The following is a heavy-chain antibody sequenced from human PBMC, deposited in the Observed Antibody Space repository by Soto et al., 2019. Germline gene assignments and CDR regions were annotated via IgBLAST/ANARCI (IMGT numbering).Heavy chain of an antibody. V-gene: IGHV3-74*01. J-gene: IGHJ3*02. Sequence: GGSLRLSCAASGFTFSSYWMHWVRQAPGKGLVWVSRINSDGSSTSYADSVKGRFTISRDNAKNTLYLQMNSLRAEDTAVYYCARDGYSGSYLGVFDIWGQGTMVTVSS. CDR2: INSDGSST. D-gene: IGHD1-26*01. CDR3: ARDGYSGSYLGVFDI. CDR1: GFTFSSYW.